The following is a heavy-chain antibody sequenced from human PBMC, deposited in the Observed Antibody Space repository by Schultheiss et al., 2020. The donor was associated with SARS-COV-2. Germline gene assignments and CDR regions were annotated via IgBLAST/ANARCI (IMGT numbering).Heavy chain of an antibody. CDR2: ISGSGGST. Sequence: GESLKISCAASGFTVSSNYMSWVRQAPGKGLEWVSAISGSGGSTYYADSVKGRFTISRDNSKNTLYLQMSSLRAEDTAVYYCARGDSSSLGYWGQGTLVTVSS. CDR3: ARGDSSSLGY. CDR1: GFTVSSNY. J-gene: IGHJ4*02. V-gene: IGHV3-66*01. D-gene: IGHD6-13*01.